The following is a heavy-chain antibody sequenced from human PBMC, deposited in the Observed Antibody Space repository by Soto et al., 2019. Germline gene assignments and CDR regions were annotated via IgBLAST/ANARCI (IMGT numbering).Heavy chain of an antibody. Sequence: GGSLRLSCAASVFPFSSYAMSWVRQAPGKGLEWVSAISGSGGSTYYADSVKGRFTISRDNSKNTLYLQMNSLRAEDTAVYYCAKETSLGYCSSTSCYDDYWGQGTLVTVSS. D-gene: IGHD2-2*01. CDR1: VFPFSSYA. CDR2: ISGSGGST. CDR3: AKETSLGYCSSTSCYDDY. V-gene: IGHV3-23*01. J-gene: IGHJ4*02.